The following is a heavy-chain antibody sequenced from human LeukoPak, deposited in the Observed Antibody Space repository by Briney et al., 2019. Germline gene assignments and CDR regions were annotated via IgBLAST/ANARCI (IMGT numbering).Heavy chain of an antibody. CDR1: GFTFSNAW. CDR3: ARDEHDYYDSSGYFDY. D-gene: IGHD3-22*01. V-gene: IGHV3-11*04. CDR2: ISSSGSTI. J-gene: IGHJ4*02. Sequence: GGSLRLSCAASGFTFSNAWMSWVRQAPGKGLEWVSYISSSGSTIYYADSVKGRFTISRDNAKNSLYLQMNSLRAEDTAVYYCARDEHDYYDSSGYFDYWGQGTLVTVSS.